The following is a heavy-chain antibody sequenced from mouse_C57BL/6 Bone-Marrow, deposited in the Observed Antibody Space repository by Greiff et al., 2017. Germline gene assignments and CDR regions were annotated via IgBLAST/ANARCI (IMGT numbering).Heavy chain of an antibody. D-gene: IGHD3-2*02. Sequence: EVQLQQSGPELVKPGASVKISCKASGYTFTDYYMNWVKQSHGKSLEWIGDINPNNGGTSYNQKFKGKATLTVDKSSSTAYMELRSLTSEDSAVYYCAREALRLRRTWFAYWGQGTLVTVSA. CDR2: INPNNGGT. CDR1: GYTFTDYY. J-gene: IGHJ3*01. CDR3: AREALRLRRTWFAY. V-gene: IGHV1-26*01.